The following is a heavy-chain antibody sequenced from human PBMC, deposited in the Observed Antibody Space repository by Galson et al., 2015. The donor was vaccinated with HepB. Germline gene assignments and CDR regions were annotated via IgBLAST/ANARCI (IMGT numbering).Heavy chain of an antibody. CDR3: AKEGNYDILTGYYSGPKHYYYYYGMDV. Sequence: SLRLSCAASGFTFSSYAMSWVRQAPGKGLEWVSAISGSGGSTYYADSVKGRFTISRDNSKNTLYLQMNSLRAEDTAVYYCAKEGNYDILTGYYSGPKHYYYYYGMDVWGQGTTVTVSS. V-gene: IGHV3-23*01. J-gene: IGHJ6*02. CDR2: ISGSGGST. CDR1: GFTFSSYA. D-gene: IGHD3-9*01.